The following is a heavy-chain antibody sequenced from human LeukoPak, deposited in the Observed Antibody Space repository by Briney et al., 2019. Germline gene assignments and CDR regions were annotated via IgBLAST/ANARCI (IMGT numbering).Heavy chain of an antibody. Sequence: SETLYLTCTVSGGSISSYYWSWIRQPAGKGLEWIGRIYTSGSTNYNPSLKSRVTMSVDTSKNQFSLKLSSVTAADTAVYYCARDNYCSGGSCEVPFDPWGQGTLVTVSS. CDR3: ARDNYCSGGSCEVPFDP. CDR2: IYTSGST. D-gene: IGHD2-15*01. V-gene: IGHV4-4*07. CDR1: GGSISSYY. J-gene: IGHJ5*02.